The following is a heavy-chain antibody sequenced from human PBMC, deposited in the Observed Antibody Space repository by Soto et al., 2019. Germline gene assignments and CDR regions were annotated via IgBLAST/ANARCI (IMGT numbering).Heavy chain of an antibody. J-gene: IGHJ6*02. CDR3: ARRQQLGPHYYYGMDV. V-gene: IGHV1-3*01. CDR2: INAGNGNT. Sequence: ASVKVSCKASGYTFTSYAMHWVRQAPGQRLEWMGWINAGNGNTKYSQKFQGRVTITRDTSASTAYMELSSLRSEDTAVYYCARRQQLGPHYYYGMDVWGQGTTVTVSS. D-gene: IGHD6-6*01. CDR1: GYTFTSYA.